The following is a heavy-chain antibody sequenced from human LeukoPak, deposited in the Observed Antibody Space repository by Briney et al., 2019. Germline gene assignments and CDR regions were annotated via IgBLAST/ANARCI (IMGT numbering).Heavy chain of an antibody. CDR1: GGSFSGYY. CDR3: ARDLIGSGLTTFDY. D-gene: IGHD3-3*01. CDR2: INHSGST. V-gene: IGHV4-34*01. J-gene: IGHJ4*02. Sequence: SETLSLTCAVYGGSFSGYYWSWIRQPPGKGLEWIGEINHSGSTNYNPSLKSRATISVDTSKNQFSLKLSSVTAADTAVYYCARDLIGSGLTTFDYWGQGTLVTVSS.